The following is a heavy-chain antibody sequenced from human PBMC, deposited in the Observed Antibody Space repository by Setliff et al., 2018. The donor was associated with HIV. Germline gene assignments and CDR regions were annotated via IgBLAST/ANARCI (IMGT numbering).Heavy chain of an antibody. CDR2: INPTGGRT. Sequence: ASVKVSCKASGYLFTGYYMHWVRQAPGQGLEWMGWINPTGGRTTYAQKFEDRVTMTRDLSTSTVYMELTRLKSEDVAIYYCARDGINYDFWSGQNASNWFDPWGQGTLVTVSS. CDR1: GYLFTGYY. V-gene: IGHV1-46*01. D-gene: IGHD3-3*01. CDR3: ARDGINYDFWSGQNASNWFDP. J-gene: IGHJ5*02.